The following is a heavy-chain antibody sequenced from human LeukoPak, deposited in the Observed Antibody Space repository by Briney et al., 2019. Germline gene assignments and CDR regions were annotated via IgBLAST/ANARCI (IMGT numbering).Heavy chain of an antibody. V-gene: IGHV5-51*01. D-gene: IGHD6-13*01. Sequence: GESLKISCKGSGYTFTSYWIGWVRQMPGKGLEWMGLRNPADSDTRYSPSFQGQVAISVDKSISTAYLEWSSLKASDTAMYYCARPLPDSSSLGAFDIWGQGTMVTVSS. CDR3: ARPLPDSSSLGAFDI. CDR2: RNPADSDT. CDR1: GYTFTSYW. J-gene: IGHJ3*02.